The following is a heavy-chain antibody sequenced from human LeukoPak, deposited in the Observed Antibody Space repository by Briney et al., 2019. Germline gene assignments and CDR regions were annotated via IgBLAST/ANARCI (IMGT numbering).Heavy chain of an antibody. J-gene: IGHJ4*02. V-gene: IGHV3-21*01. CDR1: GFTFSSYS. CDR3: ARQPGIAAAGTLDY. CDR2: ISSSSYI. Sequence: GGSLRLSCAASGFTFSSYSMTWVRQAPGKGLEWVSSISSSSYIYYADSVKGRFTISRDNAKNSLYLQMNSLRAEDTAVYYCARQPGIAAAGTLDYWGQGTLVTVSS. D-gene: IGHD6-13*01.